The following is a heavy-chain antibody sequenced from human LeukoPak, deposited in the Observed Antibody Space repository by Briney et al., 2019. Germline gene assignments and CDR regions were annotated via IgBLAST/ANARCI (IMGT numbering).Heavy chain of an antibody. D-gene: IGHD4-23*01. V-gene: IGHV3-30*03. Sequence: PGGSLRLSCAASGFTFSSYGMHWVRQAPGKGLDWLTVISNDGSRTYYADSVKGRFTISRDNSKNTLYLQMNSLRAEDTAVYYCARALATVVAYYFDYWGQGTLVTVSS. CDR3: ARALATVVAYYFDY. CDR2: ISNDGSRT. J-gene: IGHJ4*02. CDR1: GFTFSSYG.